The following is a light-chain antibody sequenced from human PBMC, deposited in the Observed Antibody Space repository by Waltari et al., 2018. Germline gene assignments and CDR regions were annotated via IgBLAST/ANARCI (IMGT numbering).Light chain of an antibody. CDR1: SSDVGGYNY. CDR3: SSYAGSNKLV. Sequence: QSALTQPPSAPGSPGQSVTISCTGTSSDVGGYNYVSWYQQHPGKAPQLMIYEVSKRPSGVPDRFSRSKSGNTASLTVSVLQAEDEADYYCSSYAGSNKLVFGGGTKLTVL. J-gene: IGLJ2*01. V-gene: IGLV2-8*01. CDR2: EVS.